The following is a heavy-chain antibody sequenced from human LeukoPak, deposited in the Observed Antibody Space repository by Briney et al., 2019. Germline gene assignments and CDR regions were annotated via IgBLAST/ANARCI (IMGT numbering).Heavy chain of an antibody. J-gene: IGHJ4*01. CDR3: ARDGDYYDSSGYYYVHYFDY. D-gene: IGHD3-22*01. Sequence: GGSLRLSCAASGFTFSDYYMSWIRQAPGKGLEWVSYISSSGSTIYYADSVKGRFTISRDNAKNSLYLQMNSLRAEDTAVYYCARDGDYYDSSGYYYVHYFDYWGQEPWSPSPQ. CDR1: GFTFSDYY. CDR2: ISSSGSTI. V-gene: IGHV3-11*01.